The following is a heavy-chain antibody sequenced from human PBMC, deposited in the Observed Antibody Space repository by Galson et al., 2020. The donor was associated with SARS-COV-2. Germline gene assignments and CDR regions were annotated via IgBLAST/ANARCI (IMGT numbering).Heavy chain of an antibody. J-gene: IGHJ4*02. CDR2: INDSVST. CDR1: GGSFSGYY. Sequence: SETLSLTCAVYGGSFSGYYWSWIRQAPGKGLKWIGEINDSVSTNYNPSLKSRVTISVDTSKNQFSLKLSSVTAADTAVYYCVRDGYCSSISCYSKPFDSWGQGTLVTVSS. V-gene: IGHV4-34*01. CDR3: VRDGYCSSISCYSKPFDS. D-gene: IGHD2-2*03.